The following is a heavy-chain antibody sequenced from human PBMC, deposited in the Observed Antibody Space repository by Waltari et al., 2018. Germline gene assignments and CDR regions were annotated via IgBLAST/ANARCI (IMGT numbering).Heavy chain of an antibody. V-gene: IGHV4-38-2*02. J-gene: IGHJ4*02. D-gene: IGHD1-1*01. CDR3: ARNWDRGTLTY. Sequence: QVQLQESGPGLVKPSETLSLTCTVSGFSITGGFQWGWVRQPPGKGLEWIGNIYHLGNTYYNPSFKSRLTISVDTSINQFSLKLTSVTAADTAIYYCARNWDRGTLTYWGQGTLVTVSS. CDR1: GFSITGGFQ. CDR2: IYHLGNT.